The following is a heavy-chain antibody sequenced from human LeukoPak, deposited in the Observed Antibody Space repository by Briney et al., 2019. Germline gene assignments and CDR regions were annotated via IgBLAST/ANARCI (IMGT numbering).Heavy chain of an antibody. V-gene: IGHV4-4*02. D-gene: IGHD2-2*01. CDR2: IYHSGST. CDR3: ARVVPAATYYHYYGMDV. J-gene: IGHJ6*04. CDR1: GGSISSSNW. Sequence: SETLSLTCPVSGGSISSSNWWSWVRQPPGKGLEWIGEIYHSGSTNYNPSLKSRVTISVDKSKNQFSLKLSSVTAADTAVYYCARVVPAATYYHYYGMDVWGKGTTVTVSS.